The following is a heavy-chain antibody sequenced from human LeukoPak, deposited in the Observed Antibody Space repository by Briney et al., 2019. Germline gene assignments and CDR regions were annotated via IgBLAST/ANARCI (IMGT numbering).Heavy chain of an antibody. Sequence: GGSLRLSCVASGFSFGDHAMQWVRQAPGKGLEWVSGISWKSDYIAYADSVKGRFTISRDNAKKSLYLQMNSLRGEDTGIYYCAKGTGVDTGMAVDYWGQGTLVTVSS. V-gene: IGHV3-9*01. J-gene: IGHJ4*02. CDR1: GFSFGDHA. CDR3: AKGTGVDTGMAVDY. D-gene: IGHD5-18*01. CDR2: ISWKSDYI.